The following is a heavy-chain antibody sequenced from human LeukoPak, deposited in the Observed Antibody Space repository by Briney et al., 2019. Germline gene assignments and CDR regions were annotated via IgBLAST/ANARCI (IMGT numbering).Heavy chain of an antibody. CDR2: INPNSGGT. J-gene: IGHJ5*02. Sequence: GASVKVSCKASGYTFTGYYMHWVRQAPGQGLEWMGWINPNSGGTNYAQKFQGRVTMTRDTSISTAYMELSRLRSDDTAVYYCAREHTMDTAMDNWFDPWGQGTLVTVSS. CDR1: GYTFTGYY. V-gene: IGHV1-2*02. CDR3: AREHTMDTAMDNWFDP. D-gene: IGHD5-18*01.